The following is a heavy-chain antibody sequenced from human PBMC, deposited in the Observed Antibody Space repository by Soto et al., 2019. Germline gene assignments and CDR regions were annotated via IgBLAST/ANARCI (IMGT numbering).Heavy chain of an antibody. J-gene: IGHJ6*03. D-gene: IGHD3-3*01. CDR2: ISYDGSSE. Sequence: QVQLVESGGGVVQPGRSLRLSCAASGFTFGNYGMHWVRQAPGKGLEWVAAISYDGSSEYFSDSVRGRFTISRDNLKNTLDLHMNSLREDDTALYYCANNFRQKPRILFYMDVLGKGATVSVSS. V-gene: IGHV3-30*18. CDR1: GFTFGNYG. CDR3: ANNFRQKPRILFYMDV.